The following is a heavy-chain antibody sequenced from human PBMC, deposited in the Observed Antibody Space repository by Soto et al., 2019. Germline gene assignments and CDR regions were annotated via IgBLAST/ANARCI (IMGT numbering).Heavy chain of an antibody. CDR1: GFSFSDCG. CDR2: ISYDGSNK. V-gene: IGHV3-30*18. D-gene: IGHD3-22*01. J-gene: IGHJ6*02. CDR3: AKDNADDYESGAPPHGYYYGMDV. Sequence: PGGSLRLSCAASGFSFSDCGMPWVRQAPGKGLEWVAAISYDGSNKYYADPVKGRFTISRDNSKNTLYLQMNTLRAEDTALYYCAKDNADDYESGAPPHGYYYGMDVWGQGTTVTVSS.